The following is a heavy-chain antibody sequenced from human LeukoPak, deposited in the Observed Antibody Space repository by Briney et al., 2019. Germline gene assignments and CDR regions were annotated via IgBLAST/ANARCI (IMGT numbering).Heavy chain of an antibody. D-gene: IGHD3-3*01. CDR3: ARGALEEWSPPQDY. CDR2: INSDGSST. Sequence: GGSLRLSCAASGFTFSSYGMHWVRQAPGKGLVWVSRINSDGSSTSYADSVKGRFTISRDNAKNTLYLQMNSLRAEDTAVYYCARGALEEWSPPQDYWGQGTLVTVSS. V-gene: IGHV3-74*01. CDR1: GFTFSSYG. J-gene: IGHJ4*02.